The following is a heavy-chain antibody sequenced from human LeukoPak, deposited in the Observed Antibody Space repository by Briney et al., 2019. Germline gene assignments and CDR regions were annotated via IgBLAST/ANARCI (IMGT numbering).Heavy chain of an antibody. V-gene: IGHV3-30*18. CDR3: AKSCLDTYYDTLTGSDY. D-gene: IGHD3-9*01. J-gene: IGHJ4*02. CDR2: ISYDGSNK. Sequence: GGSLRLSCAASGFTFSNYGMHWVRQAPGKGLEWVAIISYDGSNKYYANSVKGRFTISRDNSKNTLYLQMNSLRAEDTAVYYCAKSCLDTYYDTLTGSDYWGQGTLVTVSS. CDR1: GFTFSNYG.